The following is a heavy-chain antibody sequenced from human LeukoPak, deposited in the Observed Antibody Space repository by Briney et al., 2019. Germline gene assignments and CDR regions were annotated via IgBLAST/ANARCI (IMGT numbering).Heavy chain of an antibody. CDR2: ISGSGGST. D-gene: IGHD3-10*01. V-gene: IGHV3-23*01. Sequence: GGSLRLSCAASGFTFSSYAMSWVRQAPGKGLEWVSVISGSGGSTYYADSVKGRFTISRDNSKNTLYLQMNSLRAEDTAVYYCAKEGYYGSGPCYYYYGMDVWGQGTTVTVSS. CDR1: GFTFSSYA. J-gene: IGHJ6*02. CDR3: AKEGYYGSGPCYYYYGMDV.